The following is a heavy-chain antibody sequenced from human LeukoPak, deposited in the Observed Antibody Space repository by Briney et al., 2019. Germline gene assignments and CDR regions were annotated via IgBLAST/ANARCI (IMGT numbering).Heavy chain of an antibody. CDR2: IYPGDSDT. V-gene: IGHV5-51*01. J-gene: IGHJ6*02. Sequence: GGSLKRPCKGSGYSFSTQCTGWGRQMPGKGLEWMAIIYPGDSDTRYSPSFQGQVTISADKSISTAHLQWSSLKASDTAMYYCARLGYCSSGSCYYGMDVWGQGTTVTASS. D-gene: IGHD2-15*01. CDR3: ARLGYCSSGSCYYGMDV. CDR1: GYSFSTQC.